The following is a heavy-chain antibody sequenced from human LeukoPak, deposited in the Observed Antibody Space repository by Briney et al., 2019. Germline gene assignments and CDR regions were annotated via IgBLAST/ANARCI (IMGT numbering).Heavy chain of an antibody. J-gene: IGHJ4*02. Sequence: SGGSLRLSCAASGFTFSSYAMSWVRQAPGKGLEWVSVIYSGGSTYYADSVKGRFTISRDNSKNTLYLQMNSLRAEGTAVYYCARLTYYDILTGYYNGDYWGQGTLVTVSS. CDR1: GFTFSSYA. CDR3: ARLTYYDILTGYYNGDY. CDR2: IYSGGST. V-gene: IGHV3-53*01. D-gene: IGHD3-9*01.